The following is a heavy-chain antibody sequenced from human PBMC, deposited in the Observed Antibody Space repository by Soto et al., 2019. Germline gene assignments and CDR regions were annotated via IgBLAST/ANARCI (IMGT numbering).Heavy chain of an antibody. CDR2: IYWDDDK. J-gene: IGHJ2*01. V-gene: IGHV2-5*02. Sequence: QIALKESGPTLVKPTQTLTLTCTFSRFSLRTSAVGVGWIRQPPGKTLEWLALIYWDDDKRYSTSPKNRLTITKDTSKNQVGLTMTNMDPVDTATYYCAHRLGVSVLVFHNYWYFDIWGRGTLVTVSS. D-gene: IGHD2-8*02. CDR3: AHRLGVSVLVFHNYWYFDI. CDR1: RFSLRTSAVG.